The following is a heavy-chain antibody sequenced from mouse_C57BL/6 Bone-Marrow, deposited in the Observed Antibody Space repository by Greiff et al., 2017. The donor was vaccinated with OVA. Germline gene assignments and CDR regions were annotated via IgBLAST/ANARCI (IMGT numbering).Heavy chain of an antibody. CDR2: IYPGDGDT. CDR3: ARSTVVQYYFDY. D-gene: IGHD1-1*01. J-gene: IGHJ2*01. V-gene: IGHV1-80*01. CDR1: GYAFSSYW. Sequence: VQLQQSGAELVKPGASVKISCKASGYAFSSYWMNWVKQRPGQGLEWIGQIYPGDGDTNYNGKFKGKATLTADKSSSTAYMQLSSLTSEDSAVYFCARSTVVQYYFDYWGQGTTLTVSS.